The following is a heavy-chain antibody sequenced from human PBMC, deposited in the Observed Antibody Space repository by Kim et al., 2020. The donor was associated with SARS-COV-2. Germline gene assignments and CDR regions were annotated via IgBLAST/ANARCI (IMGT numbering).Heavy chain of an antibody. J-gene: IGHJ3*02. CDR1: GYSFTNYW. D-gene: IGHD1-26*01. V-gene: IGHV5-51*01. CDR3: AKQGGSYWHAFDI. CDR2: IYPGDSDT. Sequence: GESLKISCKGFGYSFTNYWIGWVRQMPGKGLEWMGIIYPGDSDTKYSPSFQGQVTISADKSINTAYLHWSSLKASDTAMYYCAKQGGSYWHAFDIWGQGTMVTVSS.